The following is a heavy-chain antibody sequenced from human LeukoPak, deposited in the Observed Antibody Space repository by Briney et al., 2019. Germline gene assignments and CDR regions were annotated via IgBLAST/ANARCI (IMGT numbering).Heavy chain of an antibody. CDR2: INHSGST. CDR3: ARGLYDYVWGSYRSGKNWFDP. V-gene: IGHV4-34*01. Sequence: PSETLSLTCAVYGGSFSGYYWSWIRQPPGKGLEWIGEINHSGSTNYNPSLKSRVTISVDTSKNQFSLKLSSVTAADTAVYYCARGLYDYVWGSYRSGKNWFDPWGQGTLVTVSS. CDR1: GGSFSGYY. D-gene: IGHD3-16*02. J-gene: IGHJ5*02.